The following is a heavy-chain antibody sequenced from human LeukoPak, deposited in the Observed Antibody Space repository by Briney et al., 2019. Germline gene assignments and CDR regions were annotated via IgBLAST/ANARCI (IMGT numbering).Heavy chain of an antibody. D-gene: IGHD3-9*01. CDR3: ARVNYDILTAHFDY. CDR1: GFTFSSYS. J-gene: IGHJ4*02. V-gene: IGHV3-48*04. Sequence: PGGSLRLSCAASGFTFSSYSMNWVRQAPGKGLEWVSYISSSSSTIYYADSVKGRFTISRDNAKNSLYLQMNSLRAEDTAVYYCARVNYDILTAHFDYWGQGTLVTVSS. CDR2: ISSSSSTI.